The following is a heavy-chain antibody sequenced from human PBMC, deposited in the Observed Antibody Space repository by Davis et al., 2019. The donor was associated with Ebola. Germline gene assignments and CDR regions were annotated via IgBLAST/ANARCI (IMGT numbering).Heavy chain of an antibody. CDR3: AREMYDWNENGMDV. CDR2: IYYSGST. CDR1: GGSISSTNYY. V-gene: IGHV4-30-4*01. J-gene: IGHJ6*02. D-gene: IGHD1-20*01. Sequence: PSETLSLTCTVSGGSISSTNYYWSWIRQPPGKGLEWIGYIYYSGSTYYNPSLKSRVTISVDTSKNQFSLKLSSVTAADTAVYYCAREMYDWNENGMDVWGQGTTVTVSS.